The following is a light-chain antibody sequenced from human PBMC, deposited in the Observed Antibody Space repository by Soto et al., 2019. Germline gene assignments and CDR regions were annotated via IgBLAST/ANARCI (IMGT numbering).Light chain of an antibody. CDR3: CSYTSSTIYV. Sequence: QSELTHPASVSGTPGQSVSISCTGTSSDVGGYNYVSWYQQHPGKAPKLMIYDVTSRPSGVSDRFSGSKSGTTASLTISGLQAEDEADYYCCSYTSSTIYVFGTGTKVTVL. CDR2: DVT. V-gene: IGLV2-14*03. CDR1: SSDVGGYNY. J-gene: IGLJ1*01.